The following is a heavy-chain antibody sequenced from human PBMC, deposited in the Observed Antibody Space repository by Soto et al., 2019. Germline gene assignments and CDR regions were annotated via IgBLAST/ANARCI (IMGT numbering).Heavy chain of an antibody. D-gene: IGHD3-22*01. V-gene: IGHV4-31*03. CDR2: IYYSGST. CDR1: FGSISSGGYY. J-gene: IGHJ1*01. Sequence: SETLFLTCPVSFGSISSGGYYFSRIRQHPGKGLEWIGYIYYSGSTYYNPSLKSRVTISVDTSKNQFSLKLSSVTAADTPVYYCARGSIVVVIKHWGQGTLVTVS. CDR3: ARGSIVVVIKH.